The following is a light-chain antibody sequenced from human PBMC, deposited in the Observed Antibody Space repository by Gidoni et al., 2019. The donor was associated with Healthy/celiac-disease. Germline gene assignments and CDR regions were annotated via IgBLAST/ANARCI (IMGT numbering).Light chain of an antibody. V-gene: IGKV1-5*03. J-gene: IGKJ1*01. CDR2: KAF. CDR3: QQYNSYSST. CDR1: QSISSW. Sequence: DIQVTQSPSTLSASVGDRVTITCRASQSISSWLAWYQQKPGNAPKLLIYKAFSVERGVQSRFSGSGSGTEFTLTISSLQPDDFATYYCQQYNSYSSTFGQGTKVEIK.